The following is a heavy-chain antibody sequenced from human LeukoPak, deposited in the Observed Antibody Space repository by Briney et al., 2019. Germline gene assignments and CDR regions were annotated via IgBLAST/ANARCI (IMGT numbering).Heavy chain of an antibody. CDR2: IKTKTEGGTA. V-gene: IGHV3-15*01. J-gene: IGHJ4*02. CDR1: RFTFSNAW. CDR3: ASYGSGSHDY. D-gene: IGHD3-10*01. Sequence: PGGSLRLSCAASRFTFSNAWMNWVRQAPGKGLEWVGRIKTKTEGGTADYAAPVKVRFTISRDDSKNTVYLQMNSLKTEDTAVYYCASYGSGSHDYWGQGSLVTVSS.